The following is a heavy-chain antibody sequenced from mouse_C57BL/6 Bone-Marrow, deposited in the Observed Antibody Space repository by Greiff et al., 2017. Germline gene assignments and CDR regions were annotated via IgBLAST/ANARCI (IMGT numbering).Heavy chain of an antibody. V-gene: IGHV5-12*01. CDR1: GFTFSDYY. CDR3: ARHVKGAMDY. Sequence: EVKLVESGGGLVQPGGSLKLSCAASGFTFSDYYMYWVRQTPEKRLEWVAYISNGGGSTYYPDTVKGRFTISRDNAKNTLYLQMSRLKAEDTAMYYCARHVKGAMDYWGQGTSVTVSS. J-gene: IGHJ4*01. CDR2: ISNGGGST.